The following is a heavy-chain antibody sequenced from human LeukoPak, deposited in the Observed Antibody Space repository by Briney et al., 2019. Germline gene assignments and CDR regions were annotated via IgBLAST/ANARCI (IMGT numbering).Heavy chain of an antibody. J-gene: IGHJ6*02. D-gene: IGHD3-9*01. CDR2: ISGSGGST. CDR1: EFTFSSYW. Sequence: PGGSLRLSCAASEFTFSSYWMSWVRQAPGKGLEWVSAISGSGGSTYYADSVKGRFTISRDNSKNTLYLQMNSLRAEDTAVYYCAMCPADILTGYSDDYYGMDVWGQGTTVTVSS. CDR3: AMCPADILTGYSDDYYGMDV. V-gene: IGHV3-23*01.